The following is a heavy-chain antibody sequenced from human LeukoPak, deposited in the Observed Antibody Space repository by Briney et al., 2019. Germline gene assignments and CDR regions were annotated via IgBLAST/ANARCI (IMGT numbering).Heavy chain of an antibody. V-gene: IGHV4-59*11. J-gene: IGHJ4*02. D-gene: IGHD2-21*02. Sequence: SETLSLTCTVSGGSIGSHYWSWIRQPPGKGLEWIGYVHYSGSTNYNPSLKSRVIISDDTSKNQFSLRLRFVTATDTAVYYCARWACGSGGDCHEFDYWGQGTLVTVSP. CDR2: VHYSGST. CDR1: GGSIGSHY. CDR3: ARWACGSGGDCHEFDY.